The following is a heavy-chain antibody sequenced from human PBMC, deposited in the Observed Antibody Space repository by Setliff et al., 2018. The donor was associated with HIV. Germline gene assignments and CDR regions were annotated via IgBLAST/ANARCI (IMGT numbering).Heavy chain of an antibody. CDR3: AKDPTDSSLWEDY. J-gene: IGHJ4*02. Sequence: SLRLSCAASGFTFSSYGMHWVRQAPGKGLEWVAFIRYDGSNKYYADSVKGRFTISRDNSKNTLYLQMNSLRAEDTAVYYCAKDPTDSSLWEDYWGQGTLVTVSS. CDR1: GFTFSSYG. V-gene: IGHV3-30*02. D-gene: IGHD3-22*01. CDR2: IRYDGSNK.